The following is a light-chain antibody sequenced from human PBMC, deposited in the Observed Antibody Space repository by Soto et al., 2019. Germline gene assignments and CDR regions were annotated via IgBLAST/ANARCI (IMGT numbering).Light chain of an antibody. V-gene: IGKV1-27*01. CDR1: QGIRNF. CDR2: AAS. CDR3: QKYSSVPV. Sequence: DIQMTQSPTSLSASVGDRVTITCRASQGIRNFVAWYQQKPGEAPKLLIYAASTLQSGVPSRFSGSGSGTDITLTINSLPPEDVATYSCQKYSSVPVFGPGTKVEIK. J-gene: IGKJ3*01.